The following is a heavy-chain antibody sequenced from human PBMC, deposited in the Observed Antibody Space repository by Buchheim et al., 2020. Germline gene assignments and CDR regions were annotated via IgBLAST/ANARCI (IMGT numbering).Heavy chain of an antibody. CDR2: INPSGGST. J-gene: IGHJ6*02. CDR3: AREDFVWFGSYYYGMDV. Sequence: QVQLVQSGAEVKKPGASVKVSCKASGYTFTSYYMHWVRQAPGQGLEWMGIINPSGGSTSYAQKFQGRVTMTRDTSTSTVYMVLRSLRSEDTAVYYCAREDFVWFGSYYYGMDVWGQGAT. D-gene: IGHD3-10*01. V-gene: IGHV1-46*01. CDR1: GYTFTSYY.